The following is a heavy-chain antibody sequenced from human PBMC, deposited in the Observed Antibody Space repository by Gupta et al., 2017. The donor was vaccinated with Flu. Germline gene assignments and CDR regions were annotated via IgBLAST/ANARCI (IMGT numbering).Heavy chain of an antibody. CDR3: ARGIAAHDSPYDY. CDR2: IIPIFGTA. D-gene: IGHD6-6*01. V-gene: IGHV1-69*01. Sequence: QVQLGQSGAEVKMPGSSVKVYCKASGGTFSSYAISWMRQAPGQGLEWMGGIIPIFGTANYAQKFQGRVTITADESTSTDYMELSSLRSEDTAVYYGARGIAAHDSPYDYWGQGTLVTVSS. J-gene: IGHJ4*02. CDR1: GGTFSSYA.